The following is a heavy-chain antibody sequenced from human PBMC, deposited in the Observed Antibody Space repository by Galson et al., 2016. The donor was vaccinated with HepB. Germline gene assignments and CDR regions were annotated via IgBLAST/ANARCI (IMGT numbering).Heavy chain of an antibody. CDR2: ISNSNSYI. CDR3: ARDFGYCSSTSCYKGGLFYYYGMDV. CDR1: GFTFSTYN. V-gene: IGHV3-21*01. Sequence: SLRLSCAASGFTFSTYNMNWVRQAPGKGLEWVSSISNSNSYIYYTDSVKGRFTISRDNAKNSQYLQMNSLRAEDTAVYYCARDFGYCSSTSCYKGGLFYYYGMDVWGQGTTVTVSS. J-gene: IGHJ6*02. D-gene: IGHD2-2*02.